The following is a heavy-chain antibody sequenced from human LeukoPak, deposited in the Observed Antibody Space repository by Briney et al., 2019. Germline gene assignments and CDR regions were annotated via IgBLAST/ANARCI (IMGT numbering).Heavy chain of an antibody. Sequence: SETLSLTCTVSGASVTDYYWSWIRQSPGKGLEWISYIHHSGNSDYNPSLRSRVTTSLDTSKNQFSLNLISVIAADAAVYYCTRGHWGLQSWSQGTLVTVSS. CDR2: IHHSGNS. CDR3: TRGHWGLQS. V-gene: IGHV4-59*02. D-gene: IGHD7-27*01. J-gene: IGHJ5*02. CDR1: GASVTDYY.